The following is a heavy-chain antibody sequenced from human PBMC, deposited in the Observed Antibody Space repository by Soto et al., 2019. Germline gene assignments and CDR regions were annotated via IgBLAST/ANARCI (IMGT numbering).Heavy chain of an antibody. J-gene: IGHJ4*02. CDR1: GYTFTSYD. V-gene: IGHV1-8*01. CDR3: ARVDGSCRDYDY. Sequence: GASVEVSCKASGYTFTSYDINWVRQATGQGLEWMGWMSPNSGNTGYAQKFQGRVTMTRNTSISTAYMELSSLRSEDTAVYYCARVDGSCRDYDYWGQGTLVTVSS. CDR2: MSPNSGNT. D-gene: IGHD2-15*01.